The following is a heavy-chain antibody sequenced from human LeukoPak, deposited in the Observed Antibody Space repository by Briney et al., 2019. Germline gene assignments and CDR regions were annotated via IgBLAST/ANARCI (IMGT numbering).Heavy chain of an antibody. V-gene: IGHV3-33*08. Sequence: PGRSLRLSCAASGFTVSSNYMSWVRQAPGKGLEWVAVIWYDGSNKYYADSVKGRFTISRDNSKNTLYLQMNSLRAEDTAVYYCARVGDYENSGSQPFDYWGQGTLVTVSS. CDR1: GFTVSSNY. CDR3: ARVGDYENSGSQPFDY. J-gene: IGHJ4*02. CDR2: IWYDGSNK. D-gene: IGHD3-22*01.